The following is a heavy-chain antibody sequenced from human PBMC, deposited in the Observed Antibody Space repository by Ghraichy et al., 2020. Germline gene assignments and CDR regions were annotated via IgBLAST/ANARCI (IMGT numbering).Heavy chain of an antibody. CDR1: GYTLTELS. V-gene: IGHV1-24*01. Sequence: VKVSCQVSGYTLTELSMHWVRQAPGKGLEWMGGFDPEDGETIYAQKFQGRVTMTEDTSTDTAYMELSSLRSEDTAVYYCASHSMVRGVISRWFDPWGQGTLVTVSS. D-gene: IGHD3-10*01. CDR2: FDPEDGET. CDR3: ASHSMVRGVISRWFDP. J-gene: IGHJ5*02.